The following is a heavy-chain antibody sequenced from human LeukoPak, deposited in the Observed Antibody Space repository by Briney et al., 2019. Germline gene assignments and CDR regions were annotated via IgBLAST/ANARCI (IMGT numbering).Heavy chain of an antibody. CDR1: GGSVSNYY. CDR2: MHPGGTT. V-gene: IGHV4-59*02. J-gene: IGHJ4*02. D-gene: IGHD2-15*01. CDR3: ARDGVVIASTFYYMDC. Sequence: SETLCLTRTGSGGSVSNYYWSWIRQSPGKGLEWIAFMHPGGTTKYSPSLMSRVTMSVDTSNNQFSLTLTSLTAADTAVYYCARDGVVIASTFYYMDCWGRATAVTVSS.